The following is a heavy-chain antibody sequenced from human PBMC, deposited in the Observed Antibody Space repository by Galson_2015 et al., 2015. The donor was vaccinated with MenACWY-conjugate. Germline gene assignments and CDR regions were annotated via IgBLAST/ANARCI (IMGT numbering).Heavy chain of an antibody. CDR3: TRDRDVGGSRWWFDP. Sequence: SLRLSCATSGLTFSNVWMSWVRQAPGKGLEWVARIKCRTDGGTTDYATPVKGRFTILRDDSTSTLYLQMNGLKIEDTAMYFCTRDRDVGGSRWWFDPWGQGTLVTVSS. J-gene: IGHJ5*02. V-gene: IGHV3-15*01. D-gene: IGHD2-15*01. CDR2: IKCRTDGGTT. CDR1: GLTFSNVW.